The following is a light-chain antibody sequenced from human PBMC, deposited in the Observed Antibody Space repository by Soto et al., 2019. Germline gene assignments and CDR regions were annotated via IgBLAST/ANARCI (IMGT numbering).Light chain of an antibody. V-gene: IGKV3-15*01. CDR1: QSVSSN. J-gene: IGKJ1*01. Sequence: EIVMTQSPATLSLSPCERSTLSCRASQSVSSNLAWYQQKPGQAPRLLIYGASTRATGIPARFSGSGSGTDFTLTISSLQPEDFATYYCLQDYNYPWTFGQGTKVDIK. CDR2: GAS. CDR3: LQDYNYPWT.